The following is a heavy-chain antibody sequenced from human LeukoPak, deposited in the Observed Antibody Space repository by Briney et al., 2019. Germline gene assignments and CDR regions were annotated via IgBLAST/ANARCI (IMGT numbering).Heavy chain of an antibody. CDR2: ISGGGGNT. CDR1: GFTFSSYA. V-gene: IGHV3-23*01. D-gene: IGHD6-13*01. Sequence: PGGSLRLSCAASGFTFSSYAMSWVRQAPGKGLEWVSAISGGGGNTYYADSVKGRFTISRDNSKNTLYLQVNSLRAEDTAVYYCARDLEGIAEETLDYWGQGTLVTVSS. CDR3: ARDLEGIAEETLDY. J-gene: IGHJ4*02.